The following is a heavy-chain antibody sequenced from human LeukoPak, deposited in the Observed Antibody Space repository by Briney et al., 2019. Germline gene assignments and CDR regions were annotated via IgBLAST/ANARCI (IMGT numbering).Heavy chain of an antibody. V-gene: IGHV3-74*01. CDR3: ASGFRYGHY. J-gene: IGHJ4*02. CDR1: GFTFSSYW. CDR2: INSDGSST. Sequence: GGSLRLSCAAPGFTFSSYWMHWVRQAPGEGLVWVSRINSDGSSTSYADSVKGRFTISRDNAKNTLYLQMNSLRAEDTAVYYCASGFRYGHYWGQGTLVTVSS. D-gene: IGHD3-9*01.